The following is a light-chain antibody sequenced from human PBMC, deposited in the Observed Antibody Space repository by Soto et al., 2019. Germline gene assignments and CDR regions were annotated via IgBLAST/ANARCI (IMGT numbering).Light chain of an antibody. CDR2: NVG. Sequence: QSALTQPASVSGSPGQSITISCTGTSSDVGGYNYVSWYQQHPGKAPKLMISNVGDRPSGFSNRFSGSKSGNTASLTISGLQTADEADYYCSSYTTSSTVVFGGGTKLTVL. CDR3: SSYTTSSTVV. CDR1: SSDVGGYNY. V-gene: IGLV2-14*03. J-gene: IGLJ3*02.